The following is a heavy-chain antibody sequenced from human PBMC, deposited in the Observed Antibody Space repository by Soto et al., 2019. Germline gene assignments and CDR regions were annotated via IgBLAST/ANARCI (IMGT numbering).Heavy chain of an antibody. CDR3: ARESSSPNYYYYGMDV. Sequence: EASVKVSCKASGYTFTSYGISWVRQAPGQGLEWMGVIIPLLNTPKYVQKFQGRVTITADASATTAYMELSSLRSEDTAVYYCARESSSPNYYYYGMDVWGQGTTVTVSS. CDR2: IIPLLNTP. J-gene: IGHJ6*02. V-gene: IGHV1-69*13. CDR1: GYTFTSYG. D-gene: IGHD6-6*01.